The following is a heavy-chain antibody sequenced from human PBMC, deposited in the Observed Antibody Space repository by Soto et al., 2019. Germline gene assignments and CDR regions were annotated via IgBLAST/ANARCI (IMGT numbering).Heavy chain of an antibody. CDR2: ISATGATR. D-gene: IGHD3-3*01. Sequence: EEHLLESGGGLVQPGGSLTLSCASSGFPFSIYSMSWVRQAPGKGLQWVSGISATGATRHYADSLRGRLSIFRDNSRNTLYLQLNSLRAEDTAVYFCAKSRGDSWTLYYVDYWGQGTLVTVSS. V-gene: IGHV3-23*01. CDR3: AKSRGDSWTLYYVDY. J-gene: IGHJ4*02. CDR1: GFPFSIYS.